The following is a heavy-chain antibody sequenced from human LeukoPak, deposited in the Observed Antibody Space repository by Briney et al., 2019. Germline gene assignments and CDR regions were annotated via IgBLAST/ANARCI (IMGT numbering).Heavy chain of an antibody. V-gene: IGHV3-23*01. J-gene: IGHJ4*02. CDR1: GFTFSSYA. CDR3: AAQIVVPAAIADY. Sequence: GGSLRLSCAASGFTFSSYAMSWVRQAPGKGLEWASAISGSGGSTYYADSVKGRFTVSRDNSKNTLYLQMTSLRAEDTAVYFCAAQIVVPAAIADYWGQGTLVTVSS. CDR2: ISGSGGST. D-gene: IGHD2-2*01.